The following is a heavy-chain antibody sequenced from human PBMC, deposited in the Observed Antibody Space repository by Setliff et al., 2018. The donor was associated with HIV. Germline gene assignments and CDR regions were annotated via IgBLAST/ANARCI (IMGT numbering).Heavy chain of an antibody. D-gene: IGHD3-10*01. CDR3: ARGVRGVVNGMDV. CDR1: GFSFSSYW. Sequence: GGSLRLSCAASGFSFSSYWMHWVRQAPGKGLVWVSRINTDGSSTSYADSVKGRFTISRGNAKNTLYLQMNSLRAEDTAVYYCARGVRGVVNGMDVWGQGTTVTVSS. J-gene: IGHJ6*02. CDR2: INTDGSST. V-gene: IGHV3-74*01.